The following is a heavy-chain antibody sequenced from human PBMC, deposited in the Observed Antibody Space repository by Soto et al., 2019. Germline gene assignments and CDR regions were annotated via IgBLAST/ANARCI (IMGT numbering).Heavy chain of an antibody. V-gene: IGHV1-46*01. J-gene: IGHJ2*01. CDR2: INPGGVST. CDR1: GYTFTTYY. D-gene: IGHD4-17*01. Sequence: QVQLVQSGAEVKKPGASVEVSCKASGYTFTTYYIHWVRHAPGQGLEWMGVINPGGVSTKYAQKFQDRVTMTRDTSTRTVYMDLSSLRSEDTAVYFCARGGNGDNVGYWYFDLWGRGTQVTVSP. CDR3: ARGGNGDNVGYWYFDL.